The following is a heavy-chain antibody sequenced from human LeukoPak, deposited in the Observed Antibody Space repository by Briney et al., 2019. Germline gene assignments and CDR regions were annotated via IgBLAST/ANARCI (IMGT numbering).Heavy chain of an antibody. CDR2: ISSSSSHK. J-gene: IGHJ4*02. Sequence: GGSLRLSCAASGFTFSSYSMNWVRQAPGKGLEWVSSISSSSSHKYYADSVKGRFTISRDNAKNSLYLQMNSLRAEDTAVYYCARVSGVVVPAADFDYWGQGTLVTVSS. CDR3: ARVSGVVVPAADFDY. CDR1: GFTFSSYS. D-gene: IGHD2-2*01. V-gene: IGHV3-21*01.